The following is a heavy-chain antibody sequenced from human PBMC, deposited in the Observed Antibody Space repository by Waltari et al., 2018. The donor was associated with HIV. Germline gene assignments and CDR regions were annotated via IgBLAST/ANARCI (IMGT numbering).Heavy chain of an antibody. D-gene: IGHD2-21*02. Sequence: QVQLVESGGGVVQPGRSLRLSCAASGFPFNTYAIHWVRQAPGKGLEWVAVISYNGGNKYYADSVKGRFTISRDNSKNTLYLQMNSLRAEDTALYYCARDDAGGGYSADCWGQGTLVTVSS. V-gene: IGHV3-30*01. CDR3: ARDDAGGGYSADC. J-gene: IGHJ4*02. CDR2: ISYNGGNK. CDR1: GFPFNTYA.